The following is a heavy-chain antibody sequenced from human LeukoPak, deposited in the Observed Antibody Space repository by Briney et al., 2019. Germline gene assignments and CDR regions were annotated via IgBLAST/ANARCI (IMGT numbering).Heavy chain of an antibody. V-gene: IGHV1-2*06. D-gene: IGHD3-10*01. Sequence: GASVKVSCKASGYTFTGYYMHWVRQAPGQGLEWMGRINPNSGGTNYAQKFQGRVTMTRDTSISTAYMELSRLRSDATAVYYCARDPLTMVRGVIDPYDYWGQGTLVTVSS. CDR3: ARDPLTMVRGVIDPYDY. CDR2: INPNSGGT. J-gene: IGHJ4*02. CDR1: GYTFTGYY.